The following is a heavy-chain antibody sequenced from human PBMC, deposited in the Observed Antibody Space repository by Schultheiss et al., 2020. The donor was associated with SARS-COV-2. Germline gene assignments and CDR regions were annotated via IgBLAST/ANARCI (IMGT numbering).Heavy chain of an antibody. CDR2: INPNSGGT. J-gene: IGHJ5*02. Sequence: ASVKVSCKASGYTFTNYYIHWVRQAPGQGLEWMGWINPNSGGTDYAQKFQGRVTLTRDTSISTAYMELSRLRSDDTAVYYCARALCGGDCYDWFDPWGQGTLVTVSS. CDR3: ARALCGGDCYDWFDP. CDR1: GYTFTNYY. V-gene: IGHV1-2*02. D-gene: IGHD2-21*02.